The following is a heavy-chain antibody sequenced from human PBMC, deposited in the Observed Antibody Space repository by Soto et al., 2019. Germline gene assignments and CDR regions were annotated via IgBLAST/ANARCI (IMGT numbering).Heavy chain of an antibody. V-gene: IGHV3-7*03. J-gene: IGHJ3*02. CDR2: IRQDESGK. D-gene: IGHD1-1*01. CDR1: GFTFSSYW. CDR3: ARDKVPGRGDAADI. Sequence: EVQLVESGGGLVQPGGSLRLSCAASGFTFSSYWMSWVRQAPGKGLEWVANIRQDESGKYYVDSVKGRFTISRDNAKNSPYLQMNSLRAEDTAVYYCARDKVPGRGDAADIWGQGTMVTVSS.